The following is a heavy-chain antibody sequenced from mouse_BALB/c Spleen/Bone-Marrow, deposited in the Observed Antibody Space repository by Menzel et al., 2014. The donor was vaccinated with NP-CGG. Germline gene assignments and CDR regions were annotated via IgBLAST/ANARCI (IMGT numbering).Heavy chain of an antibody. CDR1: GYTFSSCW. J-gene: IGHJ4*01. CDR3: ARGGGTYALDY. V-gene: IGHV1-9*01. CDR2: IFPGSGST. Sequence: VQLQQPGSELMMPGASVKISCKATGYTFSSCWIEWVKQRPGHGLEWIGEIFPGSGSTNYNEKFKGKATFTADTSSNTAYMQLSSLTSEDSAVYYCARGGGTYALDYWGQGTSVTVSS. D-gene: IGHD1-1*01.